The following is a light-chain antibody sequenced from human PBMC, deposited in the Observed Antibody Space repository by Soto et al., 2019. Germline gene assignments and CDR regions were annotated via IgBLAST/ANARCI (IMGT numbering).Light chain of an antibody. Sequence: QSALTQPASVSGSPGQSITISCTGTSSDVAFYNYVSWYQQHPGKAPKLIIYEVSNRPSGVSNRFSGTKSGNTASLAISGLQAEDEADYYCVSFTSGSTLAFGGGTKLTVL. V-gene: IGLV2-14*01. CDR3: VSFTSGSTLA. J-gene: IGLJ2*01. CDR1: SSDVAFYNY. CDR2: EVS.